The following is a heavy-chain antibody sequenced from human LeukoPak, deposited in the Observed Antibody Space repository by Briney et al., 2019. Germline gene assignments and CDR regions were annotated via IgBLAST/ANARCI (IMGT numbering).Heavy chain of an antibody. CDR2: INHSGST. V-gene: IGHV4-34*01. J-gene: IGHJ4*02. Sequence: SETLSLTCAVYGGSFGGYYWSWIRQPPGKGLEWIGEINHSGSTNYNPSLKSRVTISVDTSKNQFSLKLSSVTAADTAVYYCARGHDFWSGYRRREVDYWGQGTLVTVSS. CDR3: ARGHDFWSGYRRREVDY. D-gene: IGHD3-3*01. CDR1: GGSFGGYY.